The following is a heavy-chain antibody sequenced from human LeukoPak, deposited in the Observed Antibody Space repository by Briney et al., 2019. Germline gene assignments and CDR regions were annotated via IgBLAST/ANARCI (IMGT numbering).Heavy chain of an antibody. Sequence: PGGSLRLSCAASGFTFSSYGMHWVRQAPGKGLEWVAVIWYDGSNKYYADSVKGRFTIFRDNSKNTLYLQMNSLRAEDTAVYYCARGAWFGELGYFDLWGRGTLVTVSS. CDR2: IWYDGSNK. CDR1: GFTFSSYG. CDR3: ARGAWFGELGYFDL. D-gene: IGHD3-10*01. J-gene: IGHJ2*01. V-gene: IGHV3-33*01.